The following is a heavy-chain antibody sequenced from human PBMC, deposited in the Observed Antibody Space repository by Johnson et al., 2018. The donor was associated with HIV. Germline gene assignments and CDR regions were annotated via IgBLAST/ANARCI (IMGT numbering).Heavy chain of an antibody. CDR2: INWNGGST. Sequence: VQLVESGGGVVRPGGSLRLSCAASGFTFDDYGMSWVRQAPVKGLEWVSGINWNGGSTSYADSVKGRFTISRDNSKNTLYLQMNSLRAEDTAVYYCARGEEMATILIWGQGTMVTVSS. J-gene: IGHJ3*02. CDR3: ARGEEMATILI. V-gene: IGHV3-20*04. D-gene: IGHD5-24*01. CDR1: GFTFDDYG.